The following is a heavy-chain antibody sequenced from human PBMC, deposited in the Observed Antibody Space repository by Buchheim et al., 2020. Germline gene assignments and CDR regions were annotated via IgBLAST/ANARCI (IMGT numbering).Heavy chain of an antibody. V-gene: IGHV3-30*18. D-gene: IGHD1-26*01. J-gene: IGHJ4*02. CDR3: AKDWGIVGAIALDY. Sequence: QVQLVESGGGVVQPGRSLRLSCAASGFTFSSYGMHWVRQAPGKGLEWVAVISYDGSNKYYADSVKGRFTISRDNSKNTLYLQMNSLRAEDTAVYYCAKDWGIVGAIALDYWGQGTL. CDR1: GFTFSSYG. CDR2: ISYDGSNK.